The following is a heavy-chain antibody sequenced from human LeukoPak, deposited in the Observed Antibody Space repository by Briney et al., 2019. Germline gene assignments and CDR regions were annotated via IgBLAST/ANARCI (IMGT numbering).Heavy chain of an antibody. Sequence: GASVKVSCKASGYTFTGYYMHWVRQAPGQGLEWMGWINPNSGGTNYAQKFQGRVTMTRDTSISTAYMELSRLRSDDTAVYYCARDPGWELRFFDYWGQGTLVTVSS. CDR2: INPNSGGT. CDR3: ARDPGWELRFFDY. V-gene: IGHV1-2*02. D-gene: IGHD1-26*01. J-gene: IGHJ4*02. CDR1: GYTFTGYY.